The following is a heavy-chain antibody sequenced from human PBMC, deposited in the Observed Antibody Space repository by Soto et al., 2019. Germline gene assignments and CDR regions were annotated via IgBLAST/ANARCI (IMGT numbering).Heavy chain of an antibody. J-gene: IGHJ4*02. CDR2: IYYSGST. CDR3: ARYRGGSFYFDY. D-gene: IGHD1-26*01. CDR1: SGSISSTIYS. Sequence: SETLSLTCTVSSGSISSTIYSWSWIRQPPGKGLEWIGYIYYSGSTNYNPSLKSRVTISVDTSKNQFSLKLSSVTAADTAVYYCARYRGGSFYFDYWGQGTLVTVSS. V-gene: IGHV4-61*01.